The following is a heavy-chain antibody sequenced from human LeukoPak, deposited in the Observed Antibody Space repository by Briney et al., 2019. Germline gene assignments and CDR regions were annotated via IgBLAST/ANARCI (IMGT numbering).Heavy chain of an antibody. D-gene: IGHD5-24*01. Sequence: GGSLRLSCAASGFTFSSYAMHWVRQAPGKGLEXXXXISYDGSNKYYADSVKGRFTISRDNSKNTLYLQMNSLRAEDTAVYYCARSQSGDGYNYDYWGQGTLVTVSS. CDR1: GFTFSSYA. V-gene: IGHV3-30-3*01. CDR3: ARSQSGDGYNYDY. CDR2: ISYDGSNK. J-gene: IGHJ4*02.